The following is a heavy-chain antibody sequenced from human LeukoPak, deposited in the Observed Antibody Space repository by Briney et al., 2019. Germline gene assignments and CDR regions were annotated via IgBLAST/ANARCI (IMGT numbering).Heavy chain of an antibody. CDR1: GGSISSGGYY. V-gene: IGHV4-30-2*01. J-gene: IGHJ4*02. CDR2: IYHSGST. Sequence: SETLSLTCTVSGGSISSGGYYWSWIRQPPGKGLEWIGYIYHSGSTYYNPSLKSRVTISVDRSKNQFSLKLSSVTAADTAVYYCFCEFIGSDSSGYRDYWGQGTLVTVSS. D-gene: IGHD3-22*01. CDR3: FCEFIGSDSSGYRDY.